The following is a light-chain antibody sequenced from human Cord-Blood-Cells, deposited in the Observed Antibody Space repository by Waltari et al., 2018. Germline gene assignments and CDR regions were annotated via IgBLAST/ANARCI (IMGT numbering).Light chain of an antibody. V-gene: IGLV2-14*01. CDR3: SSYTSSSTV. CDR2: DVS. J-gene: IGLJ1*01. CDR1: SSDGGGYNY. Sequence: QSALTQPASVSGSPGQSITISCPGTSSDGGGYNYVSWYQQHPGKAPKLMIYDVSNRPSGVSNRFSGSKSGNTASLTISGLQAEDEADYYCSSYTSSSTVFGTGTKVTVL.